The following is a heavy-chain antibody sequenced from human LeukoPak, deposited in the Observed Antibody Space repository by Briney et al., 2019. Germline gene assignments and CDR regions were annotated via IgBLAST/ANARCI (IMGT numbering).Heavy chain of an antibody. J-gene: IGHJ4*02. Sequence: PSETLSLTCAVSGYSIRSGDYWGWIRQSPGKGLEWTGSIYHSGSTHYNPSLKSRVTISVDTSKNQFSLMLSSVTAADTAVYYCARNRSVTTTPGFDHWGQGTLVTVSS. CDR2: IYHSGST. CDR3: ARNRSVTTTPGFDH. D-gene: IGHD4-17*01. CDR1: GYSIRSGDY. V-gene: IGHV4-38-2*01.